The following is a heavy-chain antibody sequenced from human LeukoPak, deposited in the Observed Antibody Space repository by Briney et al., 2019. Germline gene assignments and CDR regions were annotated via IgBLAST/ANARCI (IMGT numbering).Heavy chain of an antibody. CDR3: ARSRVTEGVYYFDY. J-gene: IGHJ4*02. D-gene: IGHD2-21*02. Sequence: GGSLRLSCAASGFTFSSYAMHWVRQAPGKGLEYVSAISSNGGSTYYANSVKGRFTISRDNSKNTLYLQMGSLRAEDMAVYYCARSRVTEGVYYFDYWGQGTLITVSS. CDR1: GFTFSSYA. CDR2: ISSNGGST. V-gene: IGHV3-64*01.